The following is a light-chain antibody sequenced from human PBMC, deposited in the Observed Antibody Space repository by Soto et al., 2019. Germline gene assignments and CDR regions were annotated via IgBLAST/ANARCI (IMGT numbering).Light chain of an antibody. V-gene: IGKV1-5*01. CDR3: QQYGSSPLT. Sequence: IHMTHSPSTLSASFGDIVTITFRASRSLTTWLAWYQQKPGKAPKLLISDASNLEGGVPSRFSGSGSGTDFTLTISRLEPEDFAVYYCQQYGSSPLTFGQGTKVDI. J-gene: IGKJ1*01. CDR1: RSLTTW. CDR2: DAS.